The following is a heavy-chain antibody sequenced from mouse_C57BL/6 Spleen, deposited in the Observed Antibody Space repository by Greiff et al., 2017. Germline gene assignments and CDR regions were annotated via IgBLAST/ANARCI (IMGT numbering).Heavy chain of an antibody. CDR3: TKHYYGSSYYFDY. V-gene: IGHV14-4*01. D-gene: IGHD1-1*01. J-gene: IGHJ2*01. Sequence: VQLKQSGAELVRPGASVKLSCTASGFNIKDDYMHWVKQRPEQGLEWIGWIDPENGDTEYASKFQGKATITADTSSNTAYLQLSSLTSEDTAVYYCTKHYYGSSYYFDYWGQGTTLTVSS. CDR2: IDPENGDT. CDR1: GFNIKDDY.